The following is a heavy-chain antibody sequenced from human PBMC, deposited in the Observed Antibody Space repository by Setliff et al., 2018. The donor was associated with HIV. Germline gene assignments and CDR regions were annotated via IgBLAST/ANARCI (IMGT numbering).Heavy chain of an antibody. V-gene: IGHV4-38-2*02. CDR1: GYSISSGYY. CDR3: ARAGYSTGWYTQFDY. D-gene: IGHD6-19*01. CDR2: VSQSWNT. J-gene: IGHJ4*02. Sequence: PSETLSLTCSVSGYSISSGYYWAWIRQPPGKGLEWIGSVSQSWNTYYNPSLKSRITISIDTSNNQFSLKLTSVTAADTAVYYCARAGYSTGWYTQFDYWARERWSPSPQ.